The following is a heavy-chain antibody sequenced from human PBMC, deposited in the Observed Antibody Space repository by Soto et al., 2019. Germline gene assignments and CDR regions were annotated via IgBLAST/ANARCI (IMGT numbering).Heavy chain of an antibody. D-gene: IGHD1-26*01. V-gene: IGHV3-33*01. CDR2: IWYDGSNK. Sequence: PGGSLRLSCAASGFTFRGYGMHWVRQAPGKGLEWVAVIWYDGSNKYYADSVKGRFTISRDNSKNTLYLQMNSLRAEDTAVYYCAREGAGGYYFDYWGQGTLVTVSS. CDR1: GFTFRGYG. CDR3: AREGAGGYYFDY. J-gene: IGHJ4*02.